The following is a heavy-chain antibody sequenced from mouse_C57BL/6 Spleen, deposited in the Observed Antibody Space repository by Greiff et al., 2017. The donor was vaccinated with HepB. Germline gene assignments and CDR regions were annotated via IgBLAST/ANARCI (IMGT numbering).Heavy chain of an antibody. V-gene: IGHV1-82*01. CDR3: ARGRQLGPLDY. D-gene: IGHD3-2*01. CDR2: IYPGDGDT. J-gene: IGHJ2*01. Sequence: QVQLQQSGPELVKPGASVKISCKASGYAFSSSWMNWVKQRPGKGLEWIGRIYPGDGDTNYNGKFKGKATLTADKSSSTAYMQLSSRTSEDSAVYCCARGRQLGPLDYWGQGTTLTVSS. CDR1: GYAFSSSW.